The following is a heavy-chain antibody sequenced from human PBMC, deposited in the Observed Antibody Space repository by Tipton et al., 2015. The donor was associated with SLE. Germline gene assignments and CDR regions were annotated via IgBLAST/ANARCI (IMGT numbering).Heavy chain of an antibody. Sequence: TLSLTCTVSGGSISSSSYYWGWIRQPPGKGLEWIGSIYYSGSTYYNPSLKSRVTISVDTSKNQFSLKLSSVTAADTAVYYCARDQGGRWGQGTLVTVSS. CDR1: GGSISSSSYY. J-gene: IGHJ4*02. CDR3: ARDQGGR. V-gene: IGHV4-39*02. CDR2: IYYSGST. D-gene: IGHD1-26*01.